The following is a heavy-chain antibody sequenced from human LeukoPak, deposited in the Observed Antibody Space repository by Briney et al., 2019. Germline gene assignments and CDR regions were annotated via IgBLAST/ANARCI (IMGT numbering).Heavy chain of an antibody. D-gene: IGHD3-22*01. J-gene: IGHJ4*02. V-gene: IGHV4-39*01. CDR1: GGSISSYY. CDR3: ARAEEWLLRGRGFDY. Sequence: SETLSLTCTVSGGSISSYYWGWIRQPPGKGLEWIGSIYYSGSTYYNPSLKSRVTISVDTSKNQFSLKLSSVTAADTAVYYCARAEEWLLRGRGFDYWGQGTLVTVSS. CDR2: IYYSGST.